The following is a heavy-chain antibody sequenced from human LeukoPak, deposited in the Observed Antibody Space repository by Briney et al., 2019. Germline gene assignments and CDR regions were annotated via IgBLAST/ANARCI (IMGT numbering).Heavy chain of an antibody. Sequence: PSETLSLTCTVSGGSISRGSYFWSWIRQPAGKGLEWIGRFYTSGTPNYNPSLKSRVTISVDTSKNQFSLKLSSVTAADTAVYYCARVGAQYDILTGPEYYFDYWGXXTLXTXSS. CDR3: ARVGAQYDILTGPEYYFDY. J-gene: IGHJ4*01. V-gene: IGHV4-61*02. CDR1: GGSISRGSYF. CDR2: FYTSGTP. D-gene: IGHD3-9*01.